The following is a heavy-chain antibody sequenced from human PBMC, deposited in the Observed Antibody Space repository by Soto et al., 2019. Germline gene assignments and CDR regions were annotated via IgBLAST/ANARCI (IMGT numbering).Heavy chain of an antibody. Sequence: SLRLSCVASGFPFAHYAMSWVRQAPGKGLEWVSSISSSSSYIYYADSVKGRFTISRDNAKNSLYLQMNSLRAEDTAVYYCARAYPSGWYDYWGQGTLVNVSA. CDR2: ISSSSSYI. J-gene: IGHJ4*02. CDR3: ARAYPSGWYDY. D-gene: IGHD6-19*01. V-gene: IGHV3-21*01. CDR1: GFPFAHYA.